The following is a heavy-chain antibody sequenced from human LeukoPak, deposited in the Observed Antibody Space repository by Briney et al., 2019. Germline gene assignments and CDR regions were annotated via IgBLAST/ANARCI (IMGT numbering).Heavy chain of an antibody. CDR2: IYPDDSNT. CDR1: GYTFSSYW. Sequence: GESLKIPCRGPGYTFSSYWIGWVRQMPGKGLEWMGIIYPDDSNTRYSPSFQGQVTISADKSINTTYLQWSSMKASDTAMYYCARLAYCSNDVCYSNYYYSMDVWGKGTTVTVSS. J-gene: IGHJ6*03. CDR3: ARLAYCSNDVCYSNYYYSMDV. D-gene: IGHD2-8*01. V-gene: IGHV5-51*01.